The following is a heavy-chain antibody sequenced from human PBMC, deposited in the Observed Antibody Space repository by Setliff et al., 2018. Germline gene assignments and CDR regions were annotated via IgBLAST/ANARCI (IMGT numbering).Heavy chain of an antibody. CDR2: IYYGGSA. CDR1: GYSISSGYY. J-gene: IGHJ4*02. D-gene: IGHD6-6*01. CDR3: ARTPYIISSVGFDY. Sequence: SETLSLTCGVSGYSISSGYYWGWLRQPPGKGLEWLGNIYYGGSAYYNPSLKRRVSISVDTSKNQFTLNFSYVTAADTAIYYCARTPYIISSVGFDYWGQGTLVTVSS. V-gene: IGHV4-38-2*01.